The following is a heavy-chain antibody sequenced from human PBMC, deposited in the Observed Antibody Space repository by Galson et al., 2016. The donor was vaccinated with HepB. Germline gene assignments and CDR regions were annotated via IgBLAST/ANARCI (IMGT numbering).Heavy chain of an antibody. CDR2: IYTSGRT. Sequence: TLSLTCTVSGGSLSSGSHYWNWIRQPAGKGLEWIGRIYTSGRTDYNPSLKSRVTISKDTSKNHFSLNLSSVTAADTAVYYCARDPPYSVKGREWYFDLWGRGTLVAVSS. CDR1: GGSLSSGSHY. V-gene: IGHV4-61*02. D-gene: IGHD4-17*01. J-gene: IGHJ2*01. CDR3: ARDPPYSVKGREWYFDL.